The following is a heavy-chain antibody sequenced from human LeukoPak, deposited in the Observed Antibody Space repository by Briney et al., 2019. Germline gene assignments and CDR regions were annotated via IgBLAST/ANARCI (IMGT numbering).Heavy chain of an antibody. CDR3: ATVQTAAGHYYGMDV. V-gene: IGHV3-23*01. CDR1: GFTFRSYA. D-gene: IGHD6-13*01. CDR2: ISGSGGST. Sequence: PGGSLRLSCAASGFTFRSYAMNWVRQAPGKGLEWVSGISGSGGSTYYADSVKGRFTISRDNSKNTLYLQMNSLRAEDTAVYYCATVQTAAGHYYGMDVWGKGTTVTVSS. J-gene: IGHJ6*04.